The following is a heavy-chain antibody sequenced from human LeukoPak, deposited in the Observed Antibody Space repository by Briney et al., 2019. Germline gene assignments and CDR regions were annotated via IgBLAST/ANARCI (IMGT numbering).Heavy chain of an antibody. CDR1: GFTFSIYA. CDR3: ARDDYRE. D-gene: IGHD4/OR15-4a*01. CDR2: ISHDGSTT. Sequence: GGSLRLSCAASGFTFSIYAIHWVRQAPGKGLEWVAVISHDGSTTYYADSVKGRFTISRDNAKNSLYLQMNSLRAEDTAVYYCARDDYREWGQGTLVTVSS. V-gene: IGHV3-30*04. J-gene: IGHJ4*02.